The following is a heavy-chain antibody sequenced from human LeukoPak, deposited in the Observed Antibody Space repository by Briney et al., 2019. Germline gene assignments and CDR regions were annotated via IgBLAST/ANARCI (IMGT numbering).Heavy chain of an antibody. CDR1: GGSISSYY. J-gene: IGHJ4*02. CDR2: IYYSGST. V-gene: IGHV4-59*08. D-gene: IGHD3-10*01. Sequence: SETLSLTCTVSGGSISSYYWSWIRQPPGKGLEWIGYIYYSGSTNYNPSLKSRVTISVDTSKNQFSLKLSSVTAADTAVYYCARHSDYYYGSGTTDYRGQGTLVTVSS. CDR3: ARHSDYYYGSGTTDY.